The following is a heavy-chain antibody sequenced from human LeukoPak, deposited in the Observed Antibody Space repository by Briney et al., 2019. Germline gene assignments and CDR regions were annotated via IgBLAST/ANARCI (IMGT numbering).Heavy chain of an antibody. D-gene: IGHD6-13*01. Sequence: GASVKVSCKASGGTFSSYAISWVREAPGRGGGWMGRIIPILGIAIYAQKFQRRVTITADQSTSTAYMELSSLRSEDPAVYYCARAQLGQQLVLFDYWGQGTLVTVSS. CDR2: IIPILGIA. J-gene: IGHJ4*02. V-gene: IGHV1-69*04. CDR3: ARAQLGQQLVLFDY. CDR1: GGTFSSYA.